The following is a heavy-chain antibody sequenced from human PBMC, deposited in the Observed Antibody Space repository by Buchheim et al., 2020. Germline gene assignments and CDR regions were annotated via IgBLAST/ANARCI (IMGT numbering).Heavy chain of an antibody. J-gene: IGHJ4*02. CDR1: GGSISSGGYY. V-gene: IGHV4-31*03. Sequence: QVQLQESGPGLVKPSQTLSLTCTVSGGSISSGGYYWSWIRQHPGKGLEWIGYIYYSGSTYYNPSLQSRVTISVDTSKNQFSLKLSSVTAADTAVYYCARGHYDILTGYNEDFDYWGQGTL. D-gene: IGHD3-9*01. CDR2: IYYSGST. CDR3: ARGHYDILTGYNEDFDY.